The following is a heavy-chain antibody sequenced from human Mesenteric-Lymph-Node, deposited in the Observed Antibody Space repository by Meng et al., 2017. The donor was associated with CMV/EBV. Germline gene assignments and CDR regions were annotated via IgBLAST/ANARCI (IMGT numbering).Heavy chain of an antibody. J-gene: IGHJ4*02. Sequence: GGSLRLSCAASGFTFSTYAMSWVRQAPGKGLEWVSTISGSGGSTYYADSVKGRFTITRDNSKNTLFLQMNSLRAEDTAVYYCAKGLLDYDSSGYYYDYWGQGALVTVSS. D-gene: IGHD3-22*01. V-gene: IGHV3-23*01. CDR2: ISGSGGST. CDR1: GFTFSTYA. CDR3: AKGLLDYDSSGYYYDY.